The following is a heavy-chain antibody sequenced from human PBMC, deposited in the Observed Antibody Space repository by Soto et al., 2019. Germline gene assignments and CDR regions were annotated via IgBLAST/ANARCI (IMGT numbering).Heavy chain of an antibody. Sequence: QVQLQESGPGLVKPSETLSLTCTVSGGSISSYYWSWIRQPPGKGLEWIGYIYYSGSTNYNPSLKSXXTXSVXTSKNQFSLKLSSVTAADTAVYYCARQYGPGAFDIWGQGTMVTVSS. V-gene: IGHV4-59*08. J-gene: IGHJ3*02. CDR2: IYYSGST. CDR1: GGSISSYY. CDR3: ARQYGPGAFDI. D-gene: IGHD4-17*01.